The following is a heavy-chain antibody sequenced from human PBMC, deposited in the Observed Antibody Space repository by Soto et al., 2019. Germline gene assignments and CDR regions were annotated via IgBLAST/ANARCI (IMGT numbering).Heavy chain of an antibody. J-gene: IGHJ6*02. CDR3: AKEGKSGYSGYDFWSTYYYGMDV. Sequence: GGSLRLSCAASGFTFSSYGMHWVRQAPGKGLEWVAFISYYGSNKYYADSVKCRFTISRDNSKNTLYLQMNSLRAEDTAVYYCAKEGKSGYSGYDFWSTYYYGMDVWGQGTTVTVS. CDR1: GFTFSSYG. CDR2: ISYYGSNK. D-gene: IGHD5-12*01. V-gene: IGHV3-30*18.